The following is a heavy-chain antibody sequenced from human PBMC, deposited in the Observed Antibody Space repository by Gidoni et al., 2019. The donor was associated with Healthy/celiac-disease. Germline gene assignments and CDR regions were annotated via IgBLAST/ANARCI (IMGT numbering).Heavy chain of an antibody. Sequence: QVQLVQSGAEVKKPGASVKVSCKASGYPFTGYYMHWVRQAPGQGLAWMGWINPNSGGTNYAQKLQGRVTMTRDTSSSTAYMELSRLRSDDTAVYYWARDRIVGATTAFDYWGQGTLVTVSS. D-gene: IGHD1-26*01. CDR1: GYPFTGYY. CDR3: ARDRIVGATTAFDY. V-gene: IGHV1-2*02. CDR2: INPNSGGT. J-gene: IGHJ4*02.